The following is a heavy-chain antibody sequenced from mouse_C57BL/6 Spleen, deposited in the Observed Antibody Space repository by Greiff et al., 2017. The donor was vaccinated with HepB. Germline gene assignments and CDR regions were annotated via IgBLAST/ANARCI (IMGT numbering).Heavy chain of an antibody. CDR1: GYTFTDYY. CDR2: INPYNGGT. CDR3: ARNPSITNAMDY. V-gene: IGHV1-19*01. D-gene: IGHD1-1*01. J-gene: IGHJ4*01. Sequence: EVQLQESGPVLVKPGASVKMSCKASGYTFTDYYMNWVKQSHGKSLEWIGVINPYNGGTSYNQKFKGKATLTVDKSSSTAYMELNSLTSEDSAVYYCARNPSITNAMDYWGQGTSVTVSS.